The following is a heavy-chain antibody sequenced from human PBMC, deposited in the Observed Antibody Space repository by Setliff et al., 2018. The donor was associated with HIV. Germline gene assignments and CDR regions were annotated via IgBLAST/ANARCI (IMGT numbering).Heavy chain of an antibody. V-gene: IGHV3-49*03. D-gene: IGHD4-17*01. J-gene: IGHJ5*02. Sequence: GVLRLSCVTSGFTFGDYPMSWFRQSPGKGLEWVSYIRTKAYRGTTEYAASVEGRFTISRDDSKGIAYLQMNGLKTEDTALYYCTRGARPTDEYVWFDPWGQGTLVTVSS. CDR2: IRTKAYRGTT. CDR1: GFTFGDYP. CDR3: TRGARPTDEYVWFDP.